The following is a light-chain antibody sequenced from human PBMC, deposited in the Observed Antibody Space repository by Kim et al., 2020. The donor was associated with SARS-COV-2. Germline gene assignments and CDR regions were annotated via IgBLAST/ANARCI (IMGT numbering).Light chain of an antibody. CDR3: KLFTRLPPFT. CDR1: QDIDFA. J-gene: IGKJ4*01. Sequence: SISIPYRASQDIDFAFGWFHPRPGQAPKLLFYCVSNLNPVVPSRFSGSGSGTDFTLTITKLQPEDFGFYFCKLFTRLPPFTFGAGSKVDIK. CDR2: CVS. V-gene: IGKV1-13*02.